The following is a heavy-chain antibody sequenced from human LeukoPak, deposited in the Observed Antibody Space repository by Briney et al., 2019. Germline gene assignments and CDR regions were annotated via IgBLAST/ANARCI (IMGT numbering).Heavy chain of an antibody. CDR1: GYIFRNFA. V-gene: IGHV1-46*01. Sequence: ASVKVSCKASGYIFRNFAISWVRQAPGQGLEWMGIINPSGGSTSYAQKFQGRVTMTRDTSTSTVYMELSSLRSEDTAVYYCARWATGGYSYGLDYWGQGTLVTVSS. J-gene: IGHJ4*02. CDR2: INPSGGST. CDR3: ARWATGGYSYGLDY. D-gene: IGHD5-18*01.